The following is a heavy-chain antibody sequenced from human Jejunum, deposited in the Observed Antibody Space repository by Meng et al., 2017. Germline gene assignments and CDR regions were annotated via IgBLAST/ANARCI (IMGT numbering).Heavy chain of an antibody. Sequence: QGQLQESGPGLVRPSEPLSLTCTVSGGSVSSGFYYWSWIRQPPGKGLEWIGYISDSGTTNYNPSLKSRVTMSVDTSKNHFSLKLTSVTAADTAVYFCARDSETYPTYFDYWGQGTLVTVSS. D-gene: IGHD5-24*01. CDR1: GGSVSSGFYY. V-gene: IGHV4-61*03. CDR3: ARDSETYPTYFDY. CDR2: ISDSGTT. J-gene: IGHJ4*02.